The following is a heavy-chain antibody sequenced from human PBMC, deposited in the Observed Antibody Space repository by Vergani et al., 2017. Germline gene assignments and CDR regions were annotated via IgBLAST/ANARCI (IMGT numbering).Heavy chain of an antibody. Sequence: QVQLQESGPGLVKPSQTLSLTCTVSGGSISSGGYYWSWIRQPPGKGLEWIGEINHSGSTNYNPSLKSRVTRSVDTSKNQFSRKLSSVTAADTAVYFCARGRVAAASYDYWGQGTLVTVSS. J-gene: IGHJ4*02. CDR3: ARGRVAAASYDY. D-gene: IGHD6-13*01. CDR2: INHSGST. V-gene: IGHV4-30-4*08. CDR1: GGSISSGGYY.